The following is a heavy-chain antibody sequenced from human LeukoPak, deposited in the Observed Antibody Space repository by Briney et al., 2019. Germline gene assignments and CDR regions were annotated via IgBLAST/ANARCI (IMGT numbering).Heavy chain of an antibody. J-gene: IGHJ4*02. CDR3: ATSRKRANFDY. CDR2: ISSSSSTI. V-gene: IGHV3-48*01. Sequence: GGSLRLSCAASGFTFSSYSMSWVRQAPGKGLEWVSYISSSSSTIYYADSVKGRFTISRDNAKNSLYLQMNSLRAEDTAVYYCATSRKRANFDYWGQGTLVTVSS. CDR1: GFTFSSYS.